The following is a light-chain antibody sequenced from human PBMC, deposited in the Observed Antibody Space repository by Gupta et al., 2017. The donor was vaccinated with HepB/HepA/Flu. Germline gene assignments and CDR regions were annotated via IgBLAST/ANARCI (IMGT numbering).Light chain of an antibody. V-gene: IGKV1-39*01. CDR2: AAS. J-gene: IGKJ1*01. Sequence: IMLHQYPSVMSVPVGDRVTITCRASQSISSYLNWYQQKPGKAPKLLIYAASSLQSGVPSRFSGSGSGTDFTLTISSLQPEDFATYYCQQCYSTPLTFGQGTKVEIK. CDR3: QQCYSTPLT. CDR1: QSISSY.